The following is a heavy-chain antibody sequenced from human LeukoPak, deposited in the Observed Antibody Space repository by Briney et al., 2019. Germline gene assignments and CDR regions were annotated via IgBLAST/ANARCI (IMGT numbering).Heavy chain of an antibody. Sequence: SETLSLTCTVSGYSISSGYYWGWIRQPPGKGLEWIGSIYHSGSTYYNPSLKSRVTISVDTSKHQSSLKLSSVTAADTAVYYCARDRSYCSGGSCSYYFDYWGQGTLVTVSS. V-gene: IGHV4-38-2*02. J-gene: IGHJ4*02. CDR2: IYHSGST. CDR1: GYSISSGYY. CDR3: ARDRSYCSGGSCSYYFDY. D-gene: IGHD2-15*01.